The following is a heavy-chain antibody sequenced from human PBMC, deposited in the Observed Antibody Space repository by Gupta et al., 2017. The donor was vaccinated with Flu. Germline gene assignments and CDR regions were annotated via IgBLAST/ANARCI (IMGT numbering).Heavy chain of an antibody. V-gene: IGHV3-23*01. CDR3: AKPQVIGPTSYFDS. Sequence: EVQLLESGGGLIQPGGSLRLSCAASGFTFSSYTMSWVRQTPGKGLEWVAAISGSSDYTYHADSVKGRFTISRDNSKNTLFLQMSSLRAEDTAIYYCAKPQVIGPTSYFDSWGQGILVTVSS. D-gene: IGHD2-21*01. J-gene: IGHJ4*02. CDR2: ISGSSDYT. CDR1: GFTFSSYT.